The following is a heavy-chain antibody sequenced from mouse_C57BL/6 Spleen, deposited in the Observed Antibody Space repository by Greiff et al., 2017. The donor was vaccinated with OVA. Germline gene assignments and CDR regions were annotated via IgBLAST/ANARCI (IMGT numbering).Heavy chain of an antibody. CDR3: ARLSSYDYLYFDY. J-gene: IGHJ2*01. V-gene: IGHV1-63*01. D-gene: IGHD2-4*01. CDR1: GYTFTNYW. CDR2: IYPGGGYT. Sequence: VQLQQSGAELVRPGTSVKMSCKASGYTFTNYWVGWAKQRPGHGLEWIGDIYPGGGYTNYNEKFKGKATLTADKSSSTAYMQFSSLTSEDSAIYYCARLSSYDYLYFDYWGQGTTLTVSS.